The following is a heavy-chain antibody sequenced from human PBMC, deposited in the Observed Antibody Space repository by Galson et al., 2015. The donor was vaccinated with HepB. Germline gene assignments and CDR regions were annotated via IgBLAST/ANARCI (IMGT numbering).Heavy chain of an antibody. CDR3: ARAIVVVTPDYYGMDV. CDR2: INTNTGNP. V-gene: IGHV7-4-1*02. CDR1: GYTFTSYA. Sequence: SVKVSCKASGYTFTSYAMNWVRQAPGQGLEWMGWINTNTGNPTYAQGFTGRFVFSLDTSVSTAYLQISSLKAEDTAVYYCARAIVVVTPDYYGMDVWGQGTTVTVSS. J-gene: IGHJ6*02. D-gene: IGHD3-22*01.